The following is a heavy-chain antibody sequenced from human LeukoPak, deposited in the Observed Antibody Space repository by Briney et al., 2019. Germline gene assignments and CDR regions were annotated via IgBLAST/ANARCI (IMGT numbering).Heavy chain of an antibody. V-gene: IGHV1-69*13. D-gene: IGHD3-22*01. CDR1: GGTFSSYA. J-gene: IGHJ4*02. Sequence: GASVKVSCKASGGTFSSYAISWARQAPGQGLEWMGGIIPIFGTANYAQKFQGRVTITADESTSTAYMELSSLRSEDTAVYYCASIPYYYDSSGLLFFDYWGRGTLVTVSS. CDR3: ASIPYYYDSSGLLFFDY. CDR2: IIPIFGTA.